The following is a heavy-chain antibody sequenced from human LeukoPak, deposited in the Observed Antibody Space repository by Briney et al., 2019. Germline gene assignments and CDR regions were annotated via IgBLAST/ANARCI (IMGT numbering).Heavy chain of an antibody. Sequence: SETLSLTCTVSGGSISSGDYYWSWIRQPPGKGLEWIGYIYYSGSTNYNPSLKSRVTKSVDTSKNQFSLKLSSVTAADTAVYYCARDRYYYDSSGYYYRSDDAFDIWGQGTMVTVSS. CDR2: IYYSGST. D-gene: IGHD3-22*01. V-gene: IGHV4-61*08. CDR1: GGSISSGDYY. J-gene: IGHJ3*02. CDR3: ARDRYYYDSSGYYYRSDDAFDI.